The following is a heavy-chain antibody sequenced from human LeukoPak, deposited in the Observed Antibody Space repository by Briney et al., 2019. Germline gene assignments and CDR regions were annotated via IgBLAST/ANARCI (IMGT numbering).Heavy chain of an antibody. CDR2: IYYSGST. V-gene: IGHV4-39*07. Sequence: SETLSLTCTVSGGSISSRSYCWGWIRQPPGKGLESIGSIYYSGSTYYNPSLKSRVTISVDTSKNQFSLKLSSVTAADTAVYYCAREGGAGYAVAGVDYWGQGTLVTVSS. D-gene: IGHD6-19*01. J-gene: IGHJ4*02. CDR3: AREGGAGYAVAGVDY. CDR1: GGSISSRSYC.